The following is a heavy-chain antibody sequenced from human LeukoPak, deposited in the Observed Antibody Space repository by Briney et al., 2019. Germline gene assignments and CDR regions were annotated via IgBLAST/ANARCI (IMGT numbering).Heavy chain of an antibody. Sequence: GGSLRLSCAASGFTFSSYEMNWVRQAPGKGLEWVPYISSSGSTIYYADSVKGRFTISRDNAKNSLYLQMNSLRAEDTAVYYCAREHSGYDFPGRDYYYMDVWGKGTTVTVSS. CDR2: ISSSGSTI. CDR3: AREHSGYDFPGRDYYYMDV. V-gene: IGHV3-48*03. D-gene: IGHD5-12*01. CDR1: GFTFSSYE. J-gene: IGHJ6*03.